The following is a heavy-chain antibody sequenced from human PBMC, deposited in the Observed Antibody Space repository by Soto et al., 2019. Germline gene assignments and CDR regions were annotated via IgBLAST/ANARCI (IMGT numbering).Heavy chain of an antibody. CDR3: ARVRGVYSSCWTPLDY. Sequence: QVQLVQSGAEVKKPGASVKVSCKASGYTFTDYAMHWVRQAPGQRLEWMGWINAGNGNTKYSQKFQGRVTITRDTSASTAYMELSSLRSEDSAVYYCARVRGVYSSCWTPLDYWGQGTLVTVSS. V-gene: IGHV1-3*01. D-gene: IGHD6-19*01. J-gene: IGHJ4*02. CDR2: INAGNGNT. CDR1: GYTFTDYA.